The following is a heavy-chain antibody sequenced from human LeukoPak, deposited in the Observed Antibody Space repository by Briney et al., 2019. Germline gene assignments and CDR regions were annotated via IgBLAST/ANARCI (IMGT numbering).Heavy chain of an antibody. CDR2: MYESGST. Sequence: SETLSLTCAVSGGSISRGAYSWTWIRQAPGKGLEWIGYMYESGSTYYNPSLKSRVTISVDRSKNQFSLKLSSVTAADTAVYYCARGALWYDILTGYYNDWFDPWGQGTLVTVSS. J-gene: IGHJ5*02. D-gene: IGHD3-9*01. CDR3: ARGALWYDILTGYYNDWFDP. CDR1: GGSISRGAYS. V-gene: IGHV4-30-2*01.